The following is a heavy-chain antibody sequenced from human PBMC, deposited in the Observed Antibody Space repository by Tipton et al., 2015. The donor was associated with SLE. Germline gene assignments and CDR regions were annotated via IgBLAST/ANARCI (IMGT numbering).Heavy chain of an antibody. D-gene: IGHD2-21*02. CDR1: GFTFSNYG. V-gene: IGHV3-33*08. CDR2: IWYDGVNK. CDR3: AREAMTYDS. J-gene: IGHJ5*01. Sequence: SLRLSCEASGFTFSNYGMSWVRQVPGKGLECMAVIWYDGVNKFYADSVEGRFTISRDDSKSTVYLQMNSLTPEDTAMYYCAREAMTYDSWGQGTLVTVSS.